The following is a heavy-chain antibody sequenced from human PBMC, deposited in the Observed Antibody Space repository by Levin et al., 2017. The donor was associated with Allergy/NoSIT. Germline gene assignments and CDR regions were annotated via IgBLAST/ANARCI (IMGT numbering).Heavy chain of an antibody. D-gene: IGHD6-13*01. J-gene: IGHJ6*03. CDR1: GGTFSSYA. CDR3: ARYSIAAAGSSYYYMDV. CDR2: IIPIFGTA. Sequence: KAGESLKISCKASGGTFSSYAISWVRQAPGQGLEWMGGIIPIFGTANYAQKFQGRVTITADESTSTAYMELSSLRSEDTAVYYCARYSIAAAGSSYYYMDVWGKGTTVTVSS. V-gene: IGHV1-69*01.